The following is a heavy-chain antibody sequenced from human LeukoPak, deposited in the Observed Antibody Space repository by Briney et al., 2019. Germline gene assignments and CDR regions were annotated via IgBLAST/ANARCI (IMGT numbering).Heavy chain of an antibody. J-gene: IGHJ4*02. V-gene: IGHV3-23*01. CDR1: GFTFSSYA. Sequence: GGSLRLSCAASGFTFSSYAMSWVRQAPGKGLEWGSGISGSGGSTYYADSVKGRFTISRDNSKITLYLQMNSLRAEDTAVYYCAKAGSYWYFDYWGQGTLVTVSS. CDR2: ISGSGGST. CDR3: AKAGSYWYFDY. D-gene: IGHD1-26*01.